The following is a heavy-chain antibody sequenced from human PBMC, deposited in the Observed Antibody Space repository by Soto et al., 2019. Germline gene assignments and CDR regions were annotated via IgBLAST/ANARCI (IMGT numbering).Heavy chain of an antibody. V-gene: IGHV3-15*01. D-gene: IGHD3-10*01. CDR3: TTDGSGSYPFDY. CDR1: GFTLSNAW. Sequence: XGSLRLSCAASGFTLSNAWLSWVRQAPGKGLEWVGRIKSKTDGGTTDYAAPVKGRFTISRDDSKNTLYLQMNSLKTEDTAVYYCTTDGSGSYPFDYWGQGTLVTVSS. J-gene: IGHJ4*02. CDR2: IKSKTDGGTT.